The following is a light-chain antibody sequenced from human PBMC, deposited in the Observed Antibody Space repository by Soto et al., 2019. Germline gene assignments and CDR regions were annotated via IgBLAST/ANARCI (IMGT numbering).Light chain of an antibody. CDR2: EVT. Sequence: QSALTQPAAVSGSPGQSITISCTGTSSDIGGYNYVSWYQQHPGKAPKLIIYEVTNRPSGVSDRFAGSQSASTASLTISGLQGGDEGHYYWFSYRSGNTHWVFGGGTKLAVL. J-gene: IGLJ3*02. V-gene: IGLV2-14*01. CDR1: SSDIGGYNY. CDR3: FSYRSGNTHWV.